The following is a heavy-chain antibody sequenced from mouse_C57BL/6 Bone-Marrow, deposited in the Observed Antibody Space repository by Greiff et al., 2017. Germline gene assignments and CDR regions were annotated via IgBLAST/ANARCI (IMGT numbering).Heavy chain of an antibody. CDR1: GYTFTSYW. J-gene: IGHJ2*01. D-gene: IGHD2-12*01. Sequence: QVQLQQPGAELVMPGASVKLSCKASGYTFTSYWMHWVKQRPGQGLEWIGEIDPSDSYTNYNQKFKGKSTLTVDKSSSTAYMQLSSLTSEDSAVXYCARGNDRFDYWGQGTTLTVSS. V-gene: IGHV1-69*01. CDR3: ARGNDRFDY. CDR2: IDPSDSYT.